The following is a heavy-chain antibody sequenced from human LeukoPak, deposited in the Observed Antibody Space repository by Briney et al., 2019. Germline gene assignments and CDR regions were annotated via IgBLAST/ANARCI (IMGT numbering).Heavy chain of an antibody. V-gene: IGHV4-34*01. J-gene: IGHJ5*02. D-gene: IGHD3-3*01. CDR3: ARGRFLEWLLPRGWFDP. CDR1: GGSFSGYY. Sequence: SETLSLTCAVYGGSFSGYYWSWIRQRPGKGLEWIGEINHSGSTNYNPSLKSRVTISVDTSKNQFSLKLSSVTAADTAVYYCARGRFLEWLLPRGWFDPWGQGTLVTVSS. CDR2: INHSGST.